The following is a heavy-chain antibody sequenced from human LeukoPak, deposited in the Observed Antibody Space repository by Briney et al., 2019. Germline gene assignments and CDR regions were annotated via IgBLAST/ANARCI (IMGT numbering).Heavy chain of an antibody. D-gene: IGHD6-13*01. J-gene: IGHJ4*02. Sequence: PSETLSLTCAVYGGSFSGYYWSWIRQPPATGLEWIGEINHSGSTNYNPSLKSRVTISVDTSKNQFSLKLSSVTAADTAVYYCARVRKAAAGRGGFDYWGQGTLVTVSS. CDR3: ARVRKAAAGRGGFDY. CDR1: GGSFSGYY. V-gene: IGHV4-34*01. CDR2: INHSGST.